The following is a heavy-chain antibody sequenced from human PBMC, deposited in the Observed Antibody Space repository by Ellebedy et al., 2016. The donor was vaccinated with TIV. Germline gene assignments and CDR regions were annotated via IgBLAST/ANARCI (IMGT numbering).Heavy chain of an antibody. CDR1: GFTFSSYS. V-gene: IGHV3-21*01. CDR3: ARVDGSGSPDY. J-gene: IGHJ4*02. D-gene: IGHD3-10*01. Sequence: GESLKISXAASGFTFSSYSMNWVRQAPGKGLEWVSSISSSSSYIYYADSVKGRFTISRDNAKNSLYLQMNSLRAGDTAVYYCARVDGSGSPDYWGQGTLVTVSS. CDR2: ISSSSSYI.